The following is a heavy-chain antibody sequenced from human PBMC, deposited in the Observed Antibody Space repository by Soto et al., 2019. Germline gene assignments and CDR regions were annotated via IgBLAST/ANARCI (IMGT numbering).Heavy chain of an antibody. J-gene: IGHJ4*02. V-gene: IGHV3-15*01. D-gene: IGHD6-19*01. CDR2: IKSRADGGTT. CDR3: TTASQWLPPYS. Sequence: EVQLVESGGGWVKPGGSLRLSGAASGSTFTKAWMTWFGQTPGKGLEWVGRIKSRADGGTTDYAASVKDRFIISRDDSNDTLYLHMNRLKTDDTAVYYCTTASQWLPPYSWGQGALVTVSS. CDR1: GSTFTKAW.